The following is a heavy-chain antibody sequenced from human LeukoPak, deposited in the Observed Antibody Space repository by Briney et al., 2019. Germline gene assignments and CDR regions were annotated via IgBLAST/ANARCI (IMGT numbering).Heavy chain of an antibody. V-gene: IGHV3-74*01. CDR1: GFTVSNNF. CDR2: IDEHGTTI. Sequence: GGSLRLSCAASGFTVSNNFMNWVRQAPGEGLVWVSRIDEHGTTIDYADSVRDRFTISRDNAKNTLYLHMNSLRAEDTAMYYCARDVGGAGSHWGQGSLVTVSS. CDR3: ARDVGGAGSH. J-gene: IGHJ4*02. D-gene: IGHD3-10*01.